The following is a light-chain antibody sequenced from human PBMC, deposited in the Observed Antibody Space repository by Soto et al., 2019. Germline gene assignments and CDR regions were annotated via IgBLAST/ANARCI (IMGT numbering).Light chain of an antibody. V-gene: IGKV1D-12*01. CDR1: QGISNW. J-gene: IGKJ3*01. CDR3: QQGNSFPFT. Sequence: DIQMTQSPSSVSASVGDRVSITSRASQGISNWLAWYQQKPGRAPKLLIYAASSLQSGVSSRFSGSGSGTDFTLTISSLQPEDSATYYCQQGNSFPFTFSPGTKVDIK. CDR2: AAS.